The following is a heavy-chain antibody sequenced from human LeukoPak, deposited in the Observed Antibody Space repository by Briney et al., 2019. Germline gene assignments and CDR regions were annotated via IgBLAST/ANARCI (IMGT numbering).Heavy chain of an antibody. J-gene: IGHJ4*02. D-gene: IGHD6-6*01. Sequence: GGSLRLSCAASGFTFSSYWMHWVRQATWRGLVWVSRINTDGSTIYYADSVKGRFTISRDNAKNTLYLQMNSLRAEDTAVYYCARAVTIATRSTGYWGQGTLVTVSS. CDR1: GFTFSSYW. CDR2: INTDGSTI. V-gene: IGHV3-74*01. CDR3: ARAVTIATRSTGY.